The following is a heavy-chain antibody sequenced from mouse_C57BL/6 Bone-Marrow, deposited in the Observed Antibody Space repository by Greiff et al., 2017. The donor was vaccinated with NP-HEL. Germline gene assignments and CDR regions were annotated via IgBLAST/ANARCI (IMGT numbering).Heavy chain of an antibody. J-gene: IGHJ1*03. CDR1: GFSLTSYG. CDR3: AKRGYGSSYSWYFDV. CDR2: IWRGGST. D-gene: IGHD1-1*01. V-gene: IGHV2-5*01. Sequence: QVQLKESGPGLVQPSQSLSITCTVSGFSLTSYGVHWVRQSPGKGLEWLGVIWRGGSTDYNAAFMSRLSITKDNSKSQVFFKMNSLQADDTAIYYCAKRGYGSSYSWYFDVWGTGTTVTVSS.